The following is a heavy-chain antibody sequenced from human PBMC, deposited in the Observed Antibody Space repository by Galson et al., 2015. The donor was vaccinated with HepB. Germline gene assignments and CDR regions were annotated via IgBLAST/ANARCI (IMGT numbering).Heavy chain of an antibody. CDR2: IYSGGST. D-gene: IGHD2-15*01. V-gene: IGHV3-53*01. CDR3: ARDKLLPNYGMDV. J-gene: IGHJ6*02. CDR1: GFTVSSNY. Sequence: SLRLSCAASGFTVSSNYMSWVRQAPGKGLEWVSVIYSGGSTYYADSVKGRFTISRDNSKNTLYLQMNSLRAEDTAVYYCARDKLLPNYGMDVWGQGTTVTVSS.